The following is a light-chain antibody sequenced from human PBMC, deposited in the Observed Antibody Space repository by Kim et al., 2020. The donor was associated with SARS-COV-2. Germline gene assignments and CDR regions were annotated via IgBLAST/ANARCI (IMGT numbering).Light chain of an antibody. CDR3: QQYNDWPRT. V-gene: IGKV3-15*01. Sequence: SVSPGDRATLSCRASQSVSTNLAWYQQKPGQAPRRLIYSASTRFSGVPARFSGSGSGTEFTLSIGSLQSEDFALYYCQQYNDWPRTFGQGTKLEI. CDR1: QSVSTN. J-gene: IGKJ2*02. CDR2: SAS.